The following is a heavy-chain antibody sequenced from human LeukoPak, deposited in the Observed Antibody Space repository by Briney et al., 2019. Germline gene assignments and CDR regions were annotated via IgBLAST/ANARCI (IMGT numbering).Heavy chain of an antibody. D-gene: IGHD1-1*01. CDR1: GASINNYY. CDR3: ARDSAAGSYYYYTDV. Sequence: SETLSLTCTVSGASINNYYWSWIRQSPEKGLEWIGYISHSGSTHYNPSLNSRITISVDTSKIHFSLNLTSVTAADTAVYYCARDSAAGSYYYYTDVWGKGTTVTISS. J-gene: IGHJ6*03. V-gene: IGHV4-59*01. CDR2: ISHSGST.